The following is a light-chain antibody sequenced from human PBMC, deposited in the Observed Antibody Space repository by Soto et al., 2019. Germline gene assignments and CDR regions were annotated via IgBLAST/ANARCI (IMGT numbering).Light chain of an antibody. CDR3: SSYAGSALYV. CDR2: GVS. V-gene: IGLV2-8*01. CDR1: SSEVGGYNY. J-gene: IGLJ1*01. Sequence: QSVLTQPPSASGSPGQSVTISCTGTSSEVGGYNYVSWYQQHPGKAPKLMIYGVSKRPSGVPDRFSGSKSGNTASLTVSGLQADDEADYYCSSYAGSALYVFGTGTKVTVL.